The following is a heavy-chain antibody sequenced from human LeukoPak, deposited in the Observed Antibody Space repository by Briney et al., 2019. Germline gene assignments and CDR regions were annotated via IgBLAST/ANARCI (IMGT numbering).Heavy chain of an antibody. CDR2: ISSSSSTI. D-gene: IGHD6-13*01. CDR1: GFTFSSYS. V-gene: IGHV3-48*04. Sequence: GGSLRLSCAAAGFTFSSYSKNWVRQAPGKGLEWVSYISSSSSTIYYADSVKGRFTISRDNAKNSLYLQMNSLRAEDTAVYYCAAEVAAAPGAYWGRGTLVTVSS. CDR3: AAEVAAAPGAY. J-gene: IGHJ4*02.